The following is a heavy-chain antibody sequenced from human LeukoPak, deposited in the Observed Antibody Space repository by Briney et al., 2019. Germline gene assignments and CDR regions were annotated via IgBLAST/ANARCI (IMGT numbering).Heavy chain of an antibody. CDR1: GYTFTSYG. D-gene: IGHD3-22*01. CDR3: AREGNYYDSSGYYDY. J-gene: IGHJ4*02. V-gene: IGHV1-18*01. Sequence: GASVNVSCKASGYTFTSYGISWVRQAPGQGLEWMGWISAYNGNTNYAQKLQGRVTMTTDTPTSTAYMELRSLRSDDTAVYYCAREGNYYDSSGYYDYWGQGTLVTVSS. CDR2: ISAYNGNT.